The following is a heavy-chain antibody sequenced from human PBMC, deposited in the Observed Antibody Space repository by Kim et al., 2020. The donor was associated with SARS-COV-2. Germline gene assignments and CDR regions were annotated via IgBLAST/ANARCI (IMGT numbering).Heavy chain of an antibody. J-gene: IGHJ4*02. CDR1: GGSISSGGYS. CDR3: ASREVKPVVAAIRH. V-gene: IGHV4-30-2*01. CDR2: IYHSGST. D-gene: IGHD2-15*01. Sequence: SETLSLTCAVSGGSISSGGYSWSWIRQPPGKGLEWIGYIYHSGSTYYNPSLKSRVTISVDRSKNQFSLKLSSVTAADTAVYYCASREVKPVVAAIRHWGQGTLVTVSS.